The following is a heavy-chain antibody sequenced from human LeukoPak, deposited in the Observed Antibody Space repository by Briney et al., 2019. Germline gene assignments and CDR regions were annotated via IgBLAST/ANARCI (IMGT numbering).Heavy chain of an antibody. CDR3: SRVGSSGWPNYFDS. Sequence: GGSLRLSCAASGFTFSSYDMHWVRHATGKGLEWVSVIGTSGDAYYAGSVKGRFTISRENAKNSLYLRMNSLTAGDTAVYFCSRVGSSGWPNYFDSWGQGTLVTVSS. D-gene: IGHD6-19*01. J-gene: IGHJ4*02. CDR1: GFTFSSYD. V-gene: IGHV3-13*04. CDR2: IGTSGDA.